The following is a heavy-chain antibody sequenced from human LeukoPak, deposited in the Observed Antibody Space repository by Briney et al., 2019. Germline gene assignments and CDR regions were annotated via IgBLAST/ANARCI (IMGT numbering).Heavy chain of an antibody. Sequence: SQTLSLTCTVSSGSINSGDYYWSWIRQPPGKGLEWIGYIYYSGSTYYNPSLKSRVIISVDTFKNQFSLKLSSVTAADTAVYYCARTTYYCDSSGYYYPSYFDYWGQGTLVTVFS. V-gene: IGHV4-30-4*01. CDR1: SGSINSGDYY. J-gene: IGHJ4*02. D-gene: IGHD3-22*01. CDR2: IYYSGST. CDR3: ARTTYYCDSSGYYYPSYFDY.